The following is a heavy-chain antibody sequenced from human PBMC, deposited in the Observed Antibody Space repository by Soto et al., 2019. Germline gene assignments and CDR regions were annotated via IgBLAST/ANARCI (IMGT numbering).Heavy chain of an antibody. V-gene: IGHV3-11*05. CDR3: ARVGYYYDSSGYYQPDY. CDR2: ISSSSSYT. J-gene: IGHJ4*02. Sequence: QVQLVESGGGLVKPGGSLRLSCAASGFTFSDYYMSWIRQAPGKGLEWVSYISSSSSYTNYADSVKGRFTISRDNAKNSLYLQMNSLSAEDTAVYYCARVGYYYDSSGYYQPDYWGQGTLVTVSS. D-gene: IGHD3-22*01. CDR1: GFTFSDYY.